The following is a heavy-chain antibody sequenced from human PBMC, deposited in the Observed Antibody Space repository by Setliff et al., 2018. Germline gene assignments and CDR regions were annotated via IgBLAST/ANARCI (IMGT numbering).Heavy chain of an antibody. D-gene: IGHD3-22*01. V-gene: IGHV1-3*01. Sequence: VKVSCKASGYTFTDYAMHWVRQAPGQRLEWMGWINPGNGNTKYSQKFQGRVTITRDTSASTAYMELSSLRSEDTAVYYCARDKGYDSSGYYFYYYYYMDVWGKGTTVTVSS. CDR1: GYTFTDYA. CDR2: INPGNGNT. J-gene: IGHJ6*03. CDR3: ARDKGYDSSGYYFYYYYYMDV.